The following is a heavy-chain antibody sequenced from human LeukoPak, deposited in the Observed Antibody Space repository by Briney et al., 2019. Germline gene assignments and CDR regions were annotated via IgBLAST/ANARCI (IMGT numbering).Heavy chain of an antibody. V-gene: IGHV3-23*01. CDR3: ARERDGYNFYYYYGMDV. D-gene: IGHD5-24*01. Sequence: GGSLRLSCAASGLTFNNYAMSWVRQAPGKGLEWVSAISGSGDRTYYADSVKGRFTISRDNSKNTLYLQMNSLRAEDTAVYYCARERDGYNFYYYYGMDVWGQGTTVTVPS. J-gene: IGHJ6*02. CDR1: GLTFNNYA. CDR2: ISGSGDRT.